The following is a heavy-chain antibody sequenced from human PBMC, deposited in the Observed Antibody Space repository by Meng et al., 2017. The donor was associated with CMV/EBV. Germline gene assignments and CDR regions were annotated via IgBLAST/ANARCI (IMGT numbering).Heavy chain of an antibody. Sequence: GSLRLSCAAYGGSFSGYYWSWIRQPPGKGLEWIGEINHSGSTNYNPSLKSRVTISVDTSKNQFSLKLSSVTAADTAVYYCARGGRDVLRFLEWLPGRYGMDVWGQGTTVTVSS. V-gene: IGHV4-34*01. J-gene: IGHJ6*02. CDR1: GGSFSGYY. CDR3: ARGGRDVLRFLEWLPGRYGMDV. CDR2: INHSGST. D-gene: IGHD3-3*01.